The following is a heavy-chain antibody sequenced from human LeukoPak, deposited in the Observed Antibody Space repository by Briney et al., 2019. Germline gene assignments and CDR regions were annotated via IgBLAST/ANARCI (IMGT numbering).Heavy chain of an antibody. CDR1: GYSISSGYY. CDR3: ARAGYCSGGSCYSWFDP. CDR2: IYHSGST. Sequence: SETLSLTCAVSGYSISSGYYWGWIRQPPGKGLEWIGRIYHSGSTYYNPSLKSRVTISVDTSKNQYSLKLSSVTAADTAVYYCARAGYCSGGSCYSWFDPWGQGTLVTVSS. V-gene: IGHV4-38-2*01. D-gene: IGHD2-15*01. J-gene: IGHJ5*02.